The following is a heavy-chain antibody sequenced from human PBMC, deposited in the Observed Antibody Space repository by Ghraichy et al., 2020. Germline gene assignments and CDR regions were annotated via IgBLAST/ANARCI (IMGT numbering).Heavy chain of an antibody. J-gene: IGHJ2*01. V-gene: IGHV3-73*01. CDR3: ASPYDFPYWYFDL. D-gene: IGHD5-12*01. CDR2: IRNKANNYAT. Sequence: GGSLRLFCAASGFTFSGSAIHWVRQASGKGLEWVGRIRNKANNYATAYAASVKGRFTVSRDDSKNTAYLRMNRLKTEDTAVYYCASPYDFPYWYFDLWGRGTLVTVSS. CDR1: GFTFSGSA.